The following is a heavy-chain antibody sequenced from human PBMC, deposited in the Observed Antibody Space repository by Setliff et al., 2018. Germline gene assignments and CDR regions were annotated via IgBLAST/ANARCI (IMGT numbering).Heavy chain of an antibody. J-gene: IGHJ5*02. V-gene: IGHV1-18*01. CDR3: ARDRPTVVIAAAKASFDH. D-gene: IGHD2-2*01. Sequence: ASVKVSCKTSGYSFASYGVSWVRQAPGQGLEWMGWISGYNGDTNYAPEFQGRVTMTTDKSTSTGYMELRRLRSDDTAVYYCARDRPTVVIAAAKASFDHWGQGTLVTVSS. CDR1: GYSFASYG. CDR2: ISGYNGDT.